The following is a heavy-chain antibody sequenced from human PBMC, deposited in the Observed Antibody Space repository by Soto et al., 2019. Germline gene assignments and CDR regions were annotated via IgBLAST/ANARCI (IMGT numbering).Heavy chain of an antibody. CDR2: ISYDGSKK. CDR3: AKEARNTAARRWIDS. Sequence: PGGSRRLSCAASGFTFDSYGMHWVRQAPGRGLEWVALISYDGSKKYYADFVKGRFAISRDNSKNTLYLQMNSLRVEDTAVYYCAKEARNTAARRWIDSWGQGP. CDR1: GFTFDSYG. V-gene: IGHV3-30*18. J-gene: IGHJ4*02. D-gene: IGHD6-6*01.